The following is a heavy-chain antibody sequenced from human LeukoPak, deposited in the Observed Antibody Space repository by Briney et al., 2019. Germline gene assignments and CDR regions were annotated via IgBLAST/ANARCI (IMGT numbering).Heavy chain of an antibody. CDR2: IIPIFGTA. J-gene: IGHJ4*02. D-gene: IGHD3-22*01. CDR1: GGTFSSYA. Sequence: ASVKVSCKASGGTFSSYAISWVRQAPGQGLEWMGGIIPIFGTANYAQKFQGRVTITADESTSTAYMELRSLRSDDTAVYYCARDGSPYYYDSSGYYYDYWGQGTLVTVSS. CDR3: ARDGSPYYYDSSGYYYDY. V-gene: IGHV1-69*13.